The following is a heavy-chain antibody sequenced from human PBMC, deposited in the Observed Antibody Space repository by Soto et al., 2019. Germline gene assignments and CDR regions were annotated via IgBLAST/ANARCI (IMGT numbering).Heavy chain of an antibody. D-gene: IGHD2-15*01. V-gene: IGHV4-39*01. CDR2: IYYSGST. Sequence: QLQLQESGPGLVKPSETLSLTCTVSGGSISSSSYYWGWIRQPPGKGLEWIGSIYYSGSTYYNPSLKSRVTISVDTSKNQFSLKLSSVTAADTAVYYCLCQFGCSGGSCYTSWFDPWGQGTLVTVSS. CDR1: GGSISSSSYY. CDR3: LCQFGCSGGSCYTSWFDP. J-gene: IGHJ5*02.